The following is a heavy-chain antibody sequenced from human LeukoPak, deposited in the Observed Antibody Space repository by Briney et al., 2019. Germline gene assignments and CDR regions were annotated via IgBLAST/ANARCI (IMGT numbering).Heavy chain of an antibody. Sequence: GESLKISCKGSGYIFTTSWIGWVRQMPGKGLEWMGIIYPGDSDTRYSPSFQGQVTISADKSLNTAYLQWSSLKASDTAMYYCARRINGGTVDSWGQGTLVTVSS. J-gene: IGHJ4*02. CDR3: ARRINGGTVDS. V-gene: IGHV5-51*01. D-gene: IGHD2-15*01. CDR1: GYIFTTSW. CDR2: IYPGDSDT.